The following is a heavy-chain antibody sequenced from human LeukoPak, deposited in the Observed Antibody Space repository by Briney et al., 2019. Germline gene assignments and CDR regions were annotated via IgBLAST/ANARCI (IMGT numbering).Heavy chain of an antibody. Sequence: GGSLRLSCAASGFTFSSYWMSWVRQAPGKGLEWVANIKQDGSEKYYVDSVKGRFTISRDNAKNSLYLQMNSLRAEDTAVYCCARVSWTPNSGWYYFDYWGQGTLVTVSS. CDR1: GFTFSSYW. CDR3: ARVSWTPNSGWYYFDY. J-gene: IGHJ4*02. D-gene: IGHD6-19*01. CDR2: IKQDGSEK. V-gene: IGHV3-7*01.